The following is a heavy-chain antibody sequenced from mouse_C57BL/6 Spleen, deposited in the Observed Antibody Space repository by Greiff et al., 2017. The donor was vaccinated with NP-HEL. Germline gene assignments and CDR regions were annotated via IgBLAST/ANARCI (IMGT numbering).Heavy chain of an antibody. J-gene: IGHJ2*01. V-gene: IGHV5-9-1*02. D-gene: IGHD1-1*01. CDR2: ISSGGDYI. CDR1: GFTFSSYA. Sequence: EVKVVESGEGLVKPGGSLKLSCAASGFTFSSYAMSWVRQTPEKRLEWVAYISSGGDYIYYADTVKGRFTISRDNARNTLYLQMSSLKSEDTAMYYCTRLITHYFDYWGQGTTLTVSS. CDR3: TRLITHYFDY.